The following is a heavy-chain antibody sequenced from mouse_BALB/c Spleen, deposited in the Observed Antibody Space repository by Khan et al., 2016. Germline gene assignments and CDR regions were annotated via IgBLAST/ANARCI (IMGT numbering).Heavy chain of an antibody. Sequence: VELVESGGGLVQPGGSRKLSCAASGFTFSDYGMAWVRQAPGKGPEWVAFISNLAYSIYYADTVTGRFTISRENAKNTLYLEMSSLRSEDTAMYYCARDYYGSSDWYFDVWGAGTTVTVSS. CDR2: ISNLAYSI. CDR1: GFTFSDYG. V-gene: IGHV5-15*02. D-gene: IGHD1-1*01. J-gene: IGHJ1*01. CDR3: ARDYYGSSDWYFDV.